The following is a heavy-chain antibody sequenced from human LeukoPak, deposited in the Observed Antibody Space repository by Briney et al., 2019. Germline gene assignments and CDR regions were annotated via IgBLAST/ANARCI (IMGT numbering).Heavy chain of an antibody. Sequence: GGSLRLSCAASGFTFSTYSMNWVRQAPGRGLEWVSSIISSSSYIYYADSVKGRFTISRDNAKNSLYLQMNSLRAEDTAVYYCARDPQYCSGGSCYSFDYWGQGTLVTVSS. CDR2: IISSSSYI. J-gene: IGHJ4*02. D-gene: IGHD2-15*01. CDR3: ARDPQYCSGGSCYSFDY. V-gene: IGHV3-21*01. CDR1: GFTFSTYS.